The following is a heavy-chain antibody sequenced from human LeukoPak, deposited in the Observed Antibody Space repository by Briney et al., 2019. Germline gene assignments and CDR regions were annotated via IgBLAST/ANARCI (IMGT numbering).Heavy chain of an antibody. CDR1: GGTISSSSYY. D-gene: IGHD3-16*02. J-gene: IGHJ3*01. V-gene: IGHV4-39*01. Sequence: PSETLSLTWTVSGGTISSSSYYWGWIRQPPGKGLEWIGSIYYSGSTYYNPSLKSRVTISVDTSKNQYSLKLSPVTAADTAVYYCARRGGEFGGVISHWGQGTMVTVSS. CDR2: IYYSGST. CDR3: ARRGGEFGGVISH.